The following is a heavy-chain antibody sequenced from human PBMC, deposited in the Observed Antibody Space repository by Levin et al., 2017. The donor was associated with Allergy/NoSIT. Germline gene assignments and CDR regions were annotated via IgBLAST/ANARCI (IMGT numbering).Heavy chain of an antibody. CDR2: ISYDGSNK. CDR3: ARVLGPERFFGDY. Sequence: GGSLRLSCAASGFTFSSYAMHWVRQAPGKGLEWVAVISYDGSNKYYADSVKGRFTISRDNSKNTLYLQMNSLRAEDTAVYYCARVLGPERFFGDYWGQGTLVTVSS. D-gene: IGHD3-3*01. V-gene: IGHV3-30-3*01. CDR1: GFTFSSYA. J-gene: IGHJ4*02.